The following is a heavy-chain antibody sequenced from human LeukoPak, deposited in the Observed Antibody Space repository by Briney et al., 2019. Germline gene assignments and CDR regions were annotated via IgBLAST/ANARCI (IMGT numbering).Heavy chain of an antibody. V-gene: IGHV4-39*01. Sequence: SETLSLTCTVSGGSISSGDYYWSWIRQPPGKALEWIGSIYYSGSTYYSPSLKSRVTISVDTSKNHFSLKLSSVTAADTAVYYCARHRYYYDTNTYYFDYWGQGTLVTVSS. CDR3: ARHRYYYDTNTYYFDY. CDR2: IYYSGST. J-gene: IGHJ4*02. CDR1: GGSISSGDYY. D-gene: IGHD3-22*01.